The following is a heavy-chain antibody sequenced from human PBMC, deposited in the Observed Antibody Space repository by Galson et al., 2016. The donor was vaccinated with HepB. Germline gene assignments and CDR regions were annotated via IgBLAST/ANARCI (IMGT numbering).Heavy chain of an antibody. CDR1: GYTFTSYN. V-gene: IGHV1-46*01. CDR3: AARGNSWPYY. CDR2: INPSGGST. J-gene: IGHJ4*02. Sequence: SVKVSCKASGYTFTSYNVHWVRQAPGQGLEWMEIINPSGGSTSCAQKFQERVTITRDMSTRTAYMELSSLTSEDTAVYYCAARGNSWPYYWGQGTLVTVSS. D-gene: IGHD6-13*01.